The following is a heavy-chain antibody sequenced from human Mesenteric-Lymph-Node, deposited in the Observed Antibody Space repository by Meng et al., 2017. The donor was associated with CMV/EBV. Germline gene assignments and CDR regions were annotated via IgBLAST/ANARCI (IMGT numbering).Heavy chain of an antibody. CDR1: FSDWG. J-gene: IGHJ4*02. V-gene: IGHV3-30*18. Sequence: FSDWGMHWVRQAPDKGLGWVAVISYDGTNTYYADSVKGRFTISKDNSKNTLYLQMNSLRGEDTAVYYCAKDRRGYCSGTSCYGVDYWGQGTLVTVSS. CDR3: AKDRRGYCSGTSCYGVDY. D-gene: IGHD2-2*01. CDR2: ISYDGTNT.